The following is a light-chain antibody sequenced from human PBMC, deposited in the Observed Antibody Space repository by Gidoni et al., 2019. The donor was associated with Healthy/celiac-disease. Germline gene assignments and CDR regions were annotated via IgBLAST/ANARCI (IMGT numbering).Light chain of an antibody. Sequence: DIQMTQSPSTLSASVGDRVTITYRASPSLSSWLAWYKLKPGKAPKLLIYKASSLESGVPSRFSGSGSGTEFTLTISSLQPDDFATYYCQQYNSYSRTFGQGTKVEIK. J-gene: IGKJ1*01. V-gene: IGKV1-5*03. CDR3: QQYNSYSRT. CDR2: KAS. CDR1: PSLSSW.